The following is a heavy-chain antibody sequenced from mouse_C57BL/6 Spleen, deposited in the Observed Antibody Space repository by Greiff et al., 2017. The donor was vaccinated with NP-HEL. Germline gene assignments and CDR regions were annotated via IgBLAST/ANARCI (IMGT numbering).Heavy chain of an antibody. V-gene: IGHV5-4*01. Sequence: DVKLVESGGGLVKPGGSLKLSCAASGFTFSSYAMSWVRQTPEKRLEWVATISDGGSYTYYPDNVKGRFTISRDNATNNLYLQMSHLKSEDTAMYYCARDAITTEAMDYWGQGTSVTVSS. D-gene: IGHD1-1*01. CDR3: ARDAITTEAMDY. CDR1: GFTFSSYA. J-gene: IGHJ4*01. CDR2: ISDGGSYT.